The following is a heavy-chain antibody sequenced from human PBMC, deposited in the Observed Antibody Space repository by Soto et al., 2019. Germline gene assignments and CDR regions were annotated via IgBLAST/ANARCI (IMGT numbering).Heavy chain of an antibody. CDR1: GFSLSTRGVG. CDR2: IFWDDDK. CDR3: AHRSRGYACYFAQ. V-gene: IGHV2-5*02. D-gene: IGHD5-12*01. Sequence: QITLKESGPTLVKPTQTLTLTCSFSGFSLSTRGVGVGWIRQPPGKALEWLALIFWDDDKWYSPSLRSRLNIIEDASKNHVVLTIANMDPVDTATYYCAHRSRGYACYFAQWGEGTVVTVSS. J-gene: IGHJ4*02.